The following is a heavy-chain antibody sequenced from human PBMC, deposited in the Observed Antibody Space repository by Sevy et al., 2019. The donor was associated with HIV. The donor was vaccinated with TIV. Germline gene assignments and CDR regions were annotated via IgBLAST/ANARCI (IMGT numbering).Heavy chain of an antibody. Sequence: GGSLRLSCAASGFTFSANWMNWVRQAPGKGLEWVANIKGDGSDKHYVDSLEGRFTISRDNAKNLLYLQMNSLRVEATAVYYCAHETFGRFESWGQGTLVTVSS. J-gene: IGHJ4*02. CDR3: AHETFGRFES. D-gene: IGHD3-16*01. V-gene: IGHV3-7*01. CDR2: IKGDGSDK. CDR1: GFTFSANW.